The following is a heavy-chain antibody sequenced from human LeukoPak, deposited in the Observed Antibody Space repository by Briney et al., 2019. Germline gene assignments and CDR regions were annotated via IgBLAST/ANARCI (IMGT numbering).Heavy chain of an antibody. CDR2: IYYSGST. V-gene: IGHV4-30-4*01. CDR3: ARADYGGPFDY. D-gene: IGHD4-23*01. J-gene: IGHJ4*02. CDR1: GGSISSDDYY. Sequence: PSQTLSLTCSVSGGSISSDDYYWSWIRQPPGKGLEWIGYIYYSGSTYYNPSLKSRVTISVDTSKNQFSLSLNSVTAADTAIYYCARADYGGPFDYWGQGTLVTVSS.